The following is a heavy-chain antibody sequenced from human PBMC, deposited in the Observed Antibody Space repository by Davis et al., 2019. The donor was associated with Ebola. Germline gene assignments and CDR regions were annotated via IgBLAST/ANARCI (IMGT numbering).Heavy chain of an antibody. CDR2: INPNSGGT. Sequence: AASVKVSCKASGYTFTGCYVHWVRQAPGQGLEWMGRINPNSGGTNYAQKFQGRVTMSRDTSINTAYMELSGLRSDDTAFYYCARETYSGIYYYFDYWGQGTLVTVSS. V-gene: IGHV1-2*06. CDR1: GYTFTGCY. D-gene: IGHD1-26*01. J-gene: IGHJ4*02. CDR3: ARETYSGIYYYFDY.